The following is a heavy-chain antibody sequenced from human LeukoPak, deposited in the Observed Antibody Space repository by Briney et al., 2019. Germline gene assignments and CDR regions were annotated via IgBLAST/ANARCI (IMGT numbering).Heavy chain of an antibody. CDR2: INIGGTNT. V-gene: IGHV3-11*01. Sequence: GRSLRLSCAASGFTFNDYYMSWIRQAPGKGLEWLSYINIGGTNTHYADSVKGRFTISRDNAKKSLYLEMNNLIAEDTAVYYCATDGDGFDTWGQGVLVTVSS. CDR1: GFTFNDYY. CDR3: ATDGDGFDT. J-gene: IGHJ5*02.